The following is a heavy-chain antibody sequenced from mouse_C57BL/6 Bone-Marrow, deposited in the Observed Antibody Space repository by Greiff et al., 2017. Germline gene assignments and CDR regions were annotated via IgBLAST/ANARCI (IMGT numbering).Heavy chain of an antibody. V-gene: IGHV1-18*01. Sequence: EVQLQQSGPELVKPGASVKIPCKASGYTFTDYNMDWVKQSHGKSLEWIGDINPNNGGTIYNQKFKGKATLTVDKSSSTADMELRSLTSEDTAVEDCASVYGPSSYGYFDVRGTGATGPGSS. CDR1: GYTFTDYN. J-gene: IGHJ1*03. CDR2: INPNNGGT. D-gene: IGHD1-1*02. CDR3: ASVYGPSSYGYFDV.